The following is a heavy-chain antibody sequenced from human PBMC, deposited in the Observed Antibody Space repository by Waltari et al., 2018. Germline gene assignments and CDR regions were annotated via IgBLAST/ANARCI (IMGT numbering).Heavy chain of an antibody. CDR3: ARDQAAADYYYYYGMDV. J-gene: IGHJ6*02. D-gene: IGHD6-13*01. V-gene: IGHV1-69*08. Sequence: QVQLVQSGAEVKKPGSSVKVSCKASGGTFSSYAISWVRQAPGQGLEWMGRIIPIFGTENYAQKFQGRVTITADKSTSTAYMELNSLRAEDTAVYYCARDQAAADYYYYYGMDVWGQGTTVTVSS. CDR2: IIPIFGTE. CDR1: GGTFSSYA.